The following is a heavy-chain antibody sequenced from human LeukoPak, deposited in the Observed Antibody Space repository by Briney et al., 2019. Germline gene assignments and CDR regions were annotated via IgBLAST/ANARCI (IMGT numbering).Heavy chain of an antibody. V-gene: IGHV1-69*13. D-gene: IGHD3-10*01. CDR1: GGTFSSYA. Sequence: ASVKVSCKASGGTFSSYAISWVRQAPGQGLEWMGGIIPIFGTANYAQKFQGRVTITADESTSTAYMELSSLRSEDTAVYYCASFEYGSGSYYQRPQFYGMDVWGQGTTVTVSS. J-gene: IGHJ6*02. CDR2: IIPIFGTA. CDR3: ASFEYGSGSYYQRPQFYGMDV.